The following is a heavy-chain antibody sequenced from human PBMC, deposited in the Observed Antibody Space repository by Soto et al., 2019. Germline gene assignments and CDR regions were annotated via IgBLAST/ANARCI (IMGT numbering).Heavy chain of an antibody. V-gene: IGHV4-61*01. Sequence: PSETLSLTCTVSGGSVSSGSYYWSWIRQPPGKGLEWIGYIYYSGSTNYNPSLKSRVTISVDTSKNQFSLKLSSVTAADTAVYYCARGVGIVVVTARRVNYYGMDVWGQGTTVTVSS. CDR1: GGSVSSGSYY. CDR3: ARGVGIVVVTARRVNYYGMDV. D-gene: IGHD2-21*02. J-gene: IGHJ6*02. CDR2: IYYSGST.